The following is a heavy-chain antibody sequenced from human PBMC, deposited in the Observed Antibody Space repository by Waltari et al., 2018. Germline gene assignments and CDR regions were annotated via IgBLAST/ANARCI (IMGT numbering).Heavy chain of an antibody. D-gene: IGHD1-1*01. CDR2: IYHSGST. J-gene: IGHJ3*02. CDR1: GYSISSGYH. Sequence: QVQLQESGPGLVKPSETLSLPCTVSGYSISSGYHWGWIRQPPGKGLEWIGSIYHSGSTSYNPSLKSRVTISVDTSKNQFSLKLSSVTAADTAVYYCAKRTGLDAFDIWGQGTMVTVSS. V-gene: IGHV4-38-2*02. CDR3: AKRTGLDAFDI.